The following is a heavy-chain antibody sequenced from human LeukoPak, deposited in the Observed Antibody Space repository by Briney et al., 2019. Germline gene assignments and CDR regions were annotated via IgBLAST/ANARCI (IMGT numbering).Heavy chain of an antibody. V-gene: IGHV3-7*03. CDR3: ARDRRSGLDH. CDR2: LKQDAYQT. CDR1: GFSFSSSW. D-gene: IGHD6-19*01. J-gene: IGHJ4*02. Sequence: GGSLRLSCAASGFSFSSSWMAWVRQAPGQGLEWVANLKQDAYQTFYLESVKGRFTISRDNAKNSLYLYMNSLRVEDTAMYYCARDRRSGLDHWGQGALVTVSS.